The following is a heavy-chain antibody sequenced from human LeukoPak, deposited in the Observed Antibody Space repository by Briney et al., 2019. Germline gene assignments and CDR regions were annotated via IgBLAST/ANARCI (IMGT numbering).Heavy chain of an antibody. CDR2: IYHSGST. V-gene: IGHV4-39*07. CDR1: GGSISSSSYY. CDR3: ARGEGYYDSSGYFDY. J-gene: IGHJ4*02. D-gene: IGHD3-22*01. Sequence: SETLSLTCTASGGSISSSSYYWGWIRQPPGKGLAWIGSIYHSGSTYYNPSLKSRVTISVDTSKNQFSLKLSSVTAADTAVYYCARGEGYYDSSGYFDYWGQGTLVTVSS.